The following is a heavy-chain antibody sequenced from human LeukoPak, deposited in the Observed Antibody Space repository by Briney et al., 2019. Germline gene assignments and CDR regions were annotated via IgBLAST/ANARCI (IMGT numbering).Heavy chain of an antibody. D-gene: IGHD1-26*01. CDR2: SRSKANNYAT. CDR3: TSVVGATFDY. V-gene: IGHV3-73*01. Sequence: GGSLRLSCAASGVTFSASTVHWVRQASGKGLEWVGRSRSKANNYATAYAASVQGRFTISRDDSKHKAYLQMTSLKTEDTALYYCTSVVGATFDYWGQGTLVTVSS. J-gene: IGHJ4*02. CDR1: GVTFSAST.